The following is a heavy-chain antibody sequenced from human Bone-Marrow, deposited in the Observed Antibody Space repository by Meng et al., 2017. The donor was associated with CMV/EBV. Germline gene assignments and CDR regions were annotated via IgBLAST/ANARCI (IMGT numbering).Heavy chain of an antibody. Sequence: GESLKISCTASGFTFGDYAMSWVRQAPGKGLEWVGFIRSKAYGGTTEYAASVKGRFTISRDDSKSIAYLQMNSLKTEDTAVYYCTIYNYGDYESHASWGQGPRVTGSS. CDR3: TIYNYGDYESHAS. D-gene: IGHD4-17*01. CDR1: GFTFGDYA. J-gene: IGHJ4*02. V-gene: IGHV3-49*04. CDR2: IRSKAYGGTT.